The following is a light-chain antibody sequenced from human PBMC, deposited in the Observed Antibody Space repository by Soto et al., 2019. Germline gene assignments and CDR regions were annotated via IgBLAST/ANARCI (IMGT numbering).Light chain of an antibody. Sequence: QSALTQPASVSGSPGQSITISCTGTSSDLGGYNFVSWYQQHPGKAPKLMISEGSNRPSGVSNRFSGSKSGNTASLTISGLQAEDEADYYFSSYRRGSPVVFGGGTKLTVL. V-gene: IGLV2-14*01. CDR1: SSDLGGYNF. CDR3: SSYRRGSPVV. J-gene: IGLJ2*01. CDR2: EGS.